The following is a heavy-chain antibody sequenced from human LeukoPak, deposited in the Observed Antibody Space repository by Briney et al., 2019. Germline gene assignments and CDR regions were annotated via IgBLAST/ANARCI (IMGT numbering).Heavy chain of an antibody. CDR2: INANGIGT. J-gene: IGHJ4*02. D-gene: IGHD5/OR15-5a*01. CDR1: GFTFDTYA. CDR3: AKHPVSGNFDY. Sequence: QAGGSLRLSCAASGFTFDTYAMSWVRQAPGKGLEWVSAINANGIGTLHADSVKGRFTISRDNSKNTLFLQMSSLRAEDTALYYCAKHPVSGNFDYWGQGALVTVSS. V-gene: IGHV3-23*01.